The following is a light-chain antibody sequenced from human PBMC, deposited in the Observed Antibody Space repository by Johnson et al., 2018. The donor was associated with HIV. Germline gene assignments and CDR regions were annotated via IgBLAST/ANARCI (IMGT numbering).Light chain of an antibody. CDR1: SSNIGNNY. Sequence: QSVLTQPPSMSAAPGQRVTISCSGSSSNIGNNYVSWYQQVPGAALKLLIYDNNRRPSGIPDRLSGYKSGTSATLGITGRQPGDEGDYYCGTWDGSLCAGAVFGTGTKVTVL. J-gene: IGLJ1*01. V-gene: IGLV1-51*01. CDR3: GTWDGSLCAGAV. CDR2: DNN.